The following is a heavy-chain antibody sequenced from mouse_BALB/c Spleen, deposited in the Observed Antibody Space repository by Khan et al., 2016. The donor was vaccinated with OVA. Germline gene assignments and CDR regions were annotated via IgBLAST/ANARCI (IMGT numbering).Heavy chain of an antibody. CDR1: GYTFTSYI. CDR2: INPYNDNT. Sequence: VRLQQSGPELVKPGASVKMSCKASGYTFTSYIMHWVKQKPGQGLEWIGYINPYNDNTKYNEKFKAKATLTSDKSSSTAYMERSSLTSEDSAVYYCAREITTWFAYWGQGTLVTVSA. V-gene: IGHV1S136*01. D-gene: IGHD2-4*01. J-gene: IGHJ3*01. CDR3: AREITTWFAY.